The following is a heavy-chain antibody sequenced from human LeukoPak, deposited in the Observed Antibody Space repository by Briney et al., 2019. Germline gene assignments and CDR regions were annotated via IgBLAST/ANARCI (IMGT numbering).Heavy chain of an antibody. CDR2: IYYSGST. Sequence: PSETLSLTCTVPGGSISSSSYYWGWIRQPPGKGLEWIGSIYYSGSTYYSPSLKSRVTISVDTSKNQFSLKLSSVTAADTAVYYCATGDTVPGRYWGQGTLVTVSS. J-gene: IGHJ4*02. CDR1: GGSISSSSYY. D-gene: IGHD5-18*01. V-gene: IGHV4-39*01. CDR3: ATGDTVPGRY.